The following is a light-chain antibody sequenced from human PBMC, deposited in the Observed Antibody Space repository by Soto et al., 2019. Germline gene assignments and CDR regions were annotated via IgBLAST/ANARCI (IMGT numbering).Light chain of an antibody. Sequence: IEMTQSPATLSASLGERATLSCRASQSINSSLAWYQQKPGQAPELLMYRASSRASGIPYRFSGSGSGTDFTLTISRLEPEDFAVYYCQQYGSSTRTFGQGTKVDIK. CDR3: QQYGSSTRT. CDR2: RAS. CDR1: QSINSS. J-gene: IGKJ1*01. V-gene: IGKV3-20*01.